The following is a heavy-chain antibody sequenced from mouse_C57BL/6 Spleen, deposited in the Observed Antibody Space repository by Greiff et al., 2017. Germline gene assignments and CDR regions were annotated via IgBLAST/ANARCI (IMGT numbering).Heavy chain of an antibody. CDR1: GYAFSSYW. D-gene: IGHD4-1*01. J-gene: IGHJ4*01. Sequence: QVQLQQSGAELVKPGASVKISCKASGYAFSSYWMNWVKQRPGTGLEWIGQIYPGDGDPNYNGKFKGKATLTADKSSSTAYMPLSSLTSEDSAVYFCARRGWDDYYAMDYWGQGTSVTVSS. CDR2: IYPGDGDP. V-gene: IGHV1-80*01. CDR3: ARRGWDDYYAMDY.